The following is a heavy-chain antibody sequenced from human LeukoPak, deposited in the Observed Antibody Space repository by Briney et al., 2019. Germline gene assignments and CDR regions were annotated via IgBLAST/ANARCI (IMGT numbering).Heavy chain of an antibody. CDR3: ARAVEMATVPFDY. V-gene: IGHV4-59*11. D-gene: IGHD5-24*01. CDR2: IYYSGSA. Sequence: PSETLSLTCTVSGGSISSHYWSWIRQPSGKGLEWIGYIYYSGSANYNPSLKSRVTISVDTSKNQFSLKLSSVTAADTAVYYCARAVEMATVPFDYWGQGTLVTVSS. J-gene: IGHJ4*02. CDR1: GGSISSHY.